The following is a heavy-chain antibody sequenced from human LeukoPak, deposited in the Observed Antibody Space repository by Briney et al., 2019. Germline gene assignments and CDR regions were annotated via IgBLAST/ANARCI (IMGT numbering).Heavy chain of an antibody. CDR3: ARGLSGYYDGAYYFDY. D-gene: IGHD3-22*01. Sequence: ASVKVSCKASGYTFTSYDISWVRQPPGQGLEWVGWISAYNGNTNYAQKLQGRVIMTTDTSTGTAYMELRSLRSDDTAVYYCARGLSGYYDGAYYFDYWGQGTLVTVSS. CDR2: ISAYNGNT. J-gene: IGHJ4*02. V-gene: IGHV1-18*01. CDR1: GYTFTSYD.